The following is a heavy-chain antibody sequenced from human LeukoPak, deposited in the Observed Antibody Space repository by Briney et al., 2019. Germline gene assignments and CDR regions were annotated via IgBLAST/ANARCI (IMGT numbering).Heavy chain of an antibody. V-gene: IGHV1-69*04. CDR3: ARDGRYCSSTRRYQVY. Sequence: ASVKVSCKASGGTFSSYTISWVRQAPGQGLEWMGRIIPILGIANYAQKFQGRVTITADKSTSTAYMELSSLRSEDTAVYYCARDGRYCSSTRRYQVYWGQGTLVTVSS. CDR1: GGTFSSYT. D-gene: IGHD2-2*01. J-gene: IGHJ4*02. CDR2: IIPILGIA.